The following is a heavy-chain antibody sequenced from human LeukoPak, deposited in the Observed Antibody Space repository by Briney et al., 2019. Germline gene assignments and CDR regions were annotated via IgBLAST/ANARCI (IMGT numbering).Heavy chain of an antibody. CDR3: ARGGFYCGGDCYVDY. D-gene: IGHD2-21*02. Sequence: SETLSLTCVVSGGSFRNYYWSWIRQAPGKGLEWIGEMNDSGRTYYNTSLKSRFTISVDTSKKEFSLKLSSVTAADTAVYYCARGGFYCGGDCYVDYWGQGTLVTVSS. J-gene: IGHJ4*02. CDR1: GGSFRNYY. V-gene: IGHV4-34*01. CDR2: MNDSGRT.